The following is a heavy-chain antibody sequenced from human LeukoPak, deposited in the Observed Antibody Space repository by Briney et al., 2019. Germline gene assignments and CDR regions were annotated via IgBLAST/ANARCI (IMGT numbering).Heavy chain of an antibody. CDR3: ARGYGITPDY. CDR2: IYYSGGT. D-gene: IGHD5-18*01. CDR1: GFTFSSYS. Sequence: LRLSCAASGFTFSSYSMNWVRRAPGKGLEWIGYIYYSGGTYYNPSLKSRVTISVDTSKNQFSLKLSSVTAADTAVYYCARGYGITPDYWGQGTLVTVSS. J-gene: IGHJ4*02. V-gene: IGHV4-30-4*08.